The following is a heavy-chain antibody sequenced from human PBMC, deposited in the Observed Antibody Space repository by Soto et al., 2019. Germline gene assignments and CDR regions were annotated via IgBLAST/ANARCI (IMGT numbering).Heavy chain of an antibody. CDR2: IYHRGRT. J-gene: IGHJ4*02. Sequence: PSETLSLTCAVSGGSISSGGYSWSWIRQPTGKGLGWLWIIYHRGRTSYNPSLKSRVTISVDRSKHQISLKLSSVPAAATAVYFCDKGCSGSCYLGFDDWGQGTLVTVSS. CDR1: GGSISSGGYS. V-gene: IGHV4-30-2*01. CDR3: DKGCSGSCYLGFDD. D-gene: IGHD2-15*01.